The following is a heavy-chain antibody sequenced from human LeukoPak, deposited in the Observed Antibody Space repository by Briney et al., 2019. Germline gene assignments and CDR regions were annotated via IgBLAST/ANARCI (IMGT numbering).Heavy chain of an antibody. CDR1: GGSISSSRYY. D-gene: IGHD5-24*01. Sequence: SETLSLTCTVSGGSISSSRYYWGWIRQPPGKGLEWIGSIDFRGTTYYNPSLRSRVTMSADTSKNQFSLKLNSVTAADTAVFYRGRHFTAYNFSHAPFYYWGLGTLVTVSS. CDR3: GRHFTAYNFSHAPFYY. CDR2: IDFRGTT. J-gene: IGHJ4*02. V-gene: IGHV4-39*01.